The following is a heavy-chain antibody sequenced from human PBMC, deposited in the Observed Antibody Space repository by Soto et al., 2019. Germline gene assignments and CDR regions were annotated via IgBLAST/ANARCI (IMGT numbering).Heavy chain of an antibody. Sequence: QVQLQESGPGLVKPSETLSLTCTVSGGSISGSSYYWAWIRQPPGKGLEWIGNIFYSGSTYYNLSLTSRVTISVDTSKNQFSLNLSSVTAADTAVYYCARRPRVAMAGSFSYYYGMDVWGQGTTVTVSS. D-gene: IGHD6-19*01. V-gene: IGHV4-39*01. CDR3: ARRPRVAMAGSFSYYYGMDV. CDR1: GGSISGSSYY. CDR2: IFYSGST. J-gene: IGHJ6*02.